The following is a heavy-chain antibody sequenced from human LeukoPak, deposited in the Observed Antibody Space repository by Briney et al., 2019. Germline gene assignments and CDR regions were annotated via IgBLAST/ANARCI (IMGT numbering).Heavy chain of an antibody. CDR3: ARGRQVRYYFDY. CDR2: INHSGST. Sequence: SETLSLTCAVYGGSFSGYYWSWIRQPPGKGLEWIGEINHSGSTNYNPSLKSRVTISVDTSKNQFSLKLSSVTAADTAVYYCARGRQVRYYFDYWGQGTPVTVSS. V-gene: IGHV4-34*01. D-gene: IGHD3-10*01. CDR1: GGSFSGYY. J-gene: IGHJ4*02.